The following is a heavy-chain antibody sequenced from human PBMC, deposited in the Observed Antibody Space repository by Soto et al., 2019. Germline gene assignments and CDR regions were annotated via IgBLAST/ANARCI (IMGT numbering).Heavy chain of an antibody. CDR2: IRSNIYGGTT. Sequence: EVNLVESGGDLVQPGRSLRLSCTASGFKFGDFGLSWVRQAPGKGLEWISFIRSNIYGGTTDYAASVKGRFIISRDDSKAVVYLQMSNLTTEDTAVYYCTRDRDPFEYWGQGVLVTVSS. CDR1: GFKFGDFG. V-gene: IGHV3-49*04. CDR3: TRDRDPFEY. J-gene: IGHJ4*02.